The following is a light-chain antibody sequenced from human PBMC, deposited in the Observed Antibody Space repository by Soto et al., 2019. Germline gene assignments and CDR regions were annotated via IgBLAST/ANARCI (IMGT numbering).Light chain of an antibody. CDR1: QSISSSY. J-gene: IGKJ1*01. CDR2: GAS. V-gene: IGKV3-20*01. Sequence: VLTQSPVTLSLSPGERATLSCRASQSISSSYLAWYQQKPGQAPRLLIFGASRRATGVPDRFSGSGSGTDFTLTISRLEPEDFSVYYCQQCGNSPWTFGQGTKVDIK. CDR3: QQCGNSPWT.